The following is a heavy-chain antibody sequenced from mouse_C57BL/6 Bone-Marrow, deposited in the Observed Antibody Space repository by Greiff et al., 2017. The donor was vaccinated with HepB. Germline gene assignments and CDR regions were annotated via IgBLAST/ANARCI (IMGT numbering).Heavy chain of an antibody. V-gene: IGHV5-17*01. Sequence: EVMLVESGGGLVKPGGPLKLSCAASGFTFSDYGMHWVRQAPEKGLEWVAYISSGSSTIYYADTVKGRFTISRDNAKNTLFLQMTSLRSEDTAMYYCARDRYYSNFYWFAYWGQGTLVTVSA. CDR1: GFTFSDYG. D-gene: IGHD2-5*01. CDR2: ISSGSSTI. CDR3: ARDRYYSNFYWFAY. J-gene: IGHJ3*01.